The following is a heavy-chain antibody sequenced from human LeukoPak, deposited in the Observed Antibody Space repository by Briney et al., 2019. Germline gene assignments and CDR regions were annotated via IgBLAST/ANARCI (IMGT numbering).Heavy chain of an antibody. CDR3: AKASYYYDSMYYFDY. Sequence: GGSLRLSCAASGFTFSSYWMSWVRQAPGKGLEWVANIKQDGSEKYYVDSVKGRFTIPRDNAKNSLYLQMNSLRAEDAAVYYCAKASYYYDSMYYFDYWGQGTLVTVSS. V-gene: IGHV3-7*03. J-gene: IGHJ4*02. D-gene: IGHD3-22*01. CDR1: GFTFSSYW. CDR2: IKQDGSEK.